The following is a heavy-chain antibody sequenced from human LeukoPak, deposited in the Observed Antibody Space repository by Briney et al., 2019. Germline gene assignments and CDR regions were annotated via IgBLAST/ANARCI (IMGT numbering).Heavy chain of an antibody. V-gene: IGHV4-39*07. CDR1: GDSISSGSYY. J-gene: IGHJ5*02. CDR3: ARGARAKSLRGWFDP. Sequence: SETLSLTCTVSGDSISSGSYYWGWIRQPPGKGLEWIGSMYFSGNTYYNPSLKSRVTISIDAYENQFSLKLNSVTAADTAVYYCARGARAKSLRGWFDPWGQGTLVTVSS. CDR2: MYFSGNT.